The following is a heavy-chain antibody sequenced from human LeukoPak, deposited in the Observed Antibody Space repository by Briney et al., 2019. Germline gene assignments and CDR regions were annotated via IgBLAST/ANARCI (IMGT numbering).Heavy chain of an antibody. CDR3: ARGGAAAGTTEFDY. D-gene: IGHD6-13*01. Sequence: GGSLRLSCAASGFTFSSYDMHWVRQASGKGLEWVSAIGTAGDTNYPGSVKGRFTISRENAKNSLYLQMNSLRAGDTAVYYCARGGAAAGTTEFDYWGQGALVTVSS. CDR2: IGTAGDT. V-gene: IGHV3-13*01. CDR1: GFTFSSYD. J-gene: IGHJ4*02.